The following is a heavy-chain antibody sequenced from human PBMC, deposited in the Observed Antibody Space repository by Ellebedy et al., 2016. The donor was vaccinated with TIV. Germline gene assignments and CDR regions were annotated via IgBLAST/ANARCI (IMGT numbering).Heavy chain of an antibody. D-gene: IGHD5-18*01. V-gene: IGHV4-59*13. CDR3: ARESRGPSYGYGVLDI. CDR2: IFHSGSA. J-gene: IGHJ3*02. Sequence: SETLSLXXTVSGDSISSSYWTWIRQSPGKGLEWIGFIFHSGSANYNPSLKSRVTISVDTSKNQFSLEVRSVTAADTAVYYCARESRGPSYGYGVLDIWGQGTMVSVSS. CDR1: GDSISSSY.